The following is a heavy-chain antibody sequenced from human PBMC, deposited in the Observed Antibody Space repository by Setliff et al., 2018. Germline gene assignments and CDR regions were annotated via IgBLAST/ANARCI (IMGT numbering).Heavy chain of an antibody. CDR2: MHPSGVGT. V-gene: IGHV1-46*01. CDR3: ARGEGRYSGSYYWFDP. CDR1: GYSFPTDY. D-gene: IGHD1-26*01. Sequence: ASVKVSCKASGYSFPTDYIHWVRQAPGQELEWMGIMHPSGVGTSGPQKFQGRVTMTRDTSTSTVYMELSRLRSDDTAVYYCARGEGRYSGSYYWFDPWGQGTLVTVSS. J-gene: IGHJ5*02.